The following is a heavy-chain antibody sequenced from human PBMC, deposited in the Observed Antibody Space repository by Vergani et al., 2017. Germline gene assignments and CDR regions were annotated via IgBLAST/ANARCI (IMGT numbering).Heavy chain of an antibody. V-gene: IGHV3-23*01. J-gene: IGHJ6*03. CDR1: GFTFSSYA. CDR3: AKSGELLAYYYYYMDV. Sequence: EVQLLESGGGLVQPGGSLRLSCAASGFTFSSYAMSWVRQAPGKGLEWVSAISGSGGSPYYADSVKGRFTISRDNSKNTLYLQMNSLRAEDTAVYYCAKSGELLAYYYYYMDVWGKGTTVTVSS. CDR2: ISGSGGSP. D-gene: IGHD1-26*01.